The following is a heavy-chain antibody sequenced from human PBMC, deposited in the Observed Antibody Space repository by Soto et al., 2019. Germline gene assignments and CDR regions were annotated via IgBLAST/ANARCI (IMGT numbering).Heavy chain of an antibody. Sequence: GGSLRLSCAASGFIFSRHGMHWVRQAPGKGLEWVAGLWYDGSNKYYGDSVKGRFTISRDNSKNTLYLQMNTLRAEDTAVYYCARDNEVTPPVYKWLDPWGQGVLVTVSS. D-gene: IGHD2-21*02. CDR3: ARDNEVTPPVYKWLDP. CDR2: LWYDGSNK. V-gene: IGHV3-33*01. J-gene: IGHJ5*02. CDR1: GFIFSRHG.